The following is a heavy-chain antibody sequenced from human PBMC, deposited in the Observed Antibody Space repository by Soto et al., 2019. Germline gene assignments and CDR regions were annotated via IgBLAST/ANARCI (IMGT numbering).Heavy chain of an antibody. CDR1: GFTFSSYE. D-gene: IGHD3-10*01. V-gene: IGHV3-48*03. Sequence: GCLRLSCSASGFTFSSYEMNWVRQAPGKGLEWVSYISSSGSTIYYADSVKGRFTISRDNAKNSLYLQMNSLRAEDTAVYYCARDRRRAYGMDVWGQGTKVTVYS. CDR3: ARDRRRAYGMDV. CDR2: ISSSGSTI. J-gene: IGHJ6*02.